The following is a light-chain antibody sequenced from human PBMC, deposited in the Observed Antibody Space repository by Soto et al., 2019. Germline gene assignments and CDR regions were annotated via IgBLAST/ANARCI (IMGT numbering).Light chain of an antibody. Sequence: DIVLTQSPGTLSLSPGEGATLSCRASQSLSTVFLAWYQQKPGQAPRLLIYGTSRKATGIPDRFSGSGSGTDFTLTISRLEPEDFAVYFCHQYATSPYTFGLGTQL. CDR2: GTS. CDR1: QSLSTVF. J-gene: IGKJ2*01. CDR3: HQYATSPYT. V-gene: IGKV3-20*01.